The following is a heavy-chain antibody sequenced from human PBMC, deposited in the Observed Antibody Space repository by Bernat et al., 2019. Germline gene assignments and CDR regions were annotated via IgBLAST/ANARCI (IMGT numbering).Heavy chain of an antibody. D-gene: IGHD1-1*01. Sequence: QVQLQESGPGLLKPSETLSLTCTVSGDSINYYYWSWIRQPAGKGLEWIGRIYASGSTNYNPSLKSRVTMSIATSNNQFSLHLWSVTAADTAVYYCARLYSQNWSEYYFDYWGQGILVTVSP. J-gene: IGHJ4*02. CDR1: GDSINYYY. CDR3: ARLYSQNWSEYYFDY. V-gene: IGHV4-4*07. CDR2: IYASGST.